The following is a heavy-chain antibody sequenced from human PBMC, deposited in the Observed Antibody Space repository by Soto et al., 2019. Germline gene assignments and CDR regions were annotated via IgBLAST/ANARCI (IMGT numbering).Heavy chain of an antibody. CDR3: AKDRWELLFYYGMDV. D-gene: IGHD1-26*01. Sequence: GGSLRLSCAASGFTFFSYGMLWVRQAPGKGLEWVALISYDGGRKYYADSVKGRFTISRDNSKNTLNLQMNSLRDDDTAVYYCAKDRWELLFYYGMDVWGKGTTVTAPQ. J-gene: IGHJ6*04. CDR2: ISYDGGRK. V-gene: IGHV3-30*18. CDR1: GFTFFSYG.